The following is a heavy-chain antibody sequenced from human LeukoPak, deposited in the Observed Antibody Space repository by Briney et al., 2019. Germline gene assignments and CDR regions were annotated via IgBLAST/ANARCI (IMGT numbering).Heavy chain of an antibody. CDR2: ISGSGVDT. Sequence: GGSLRLSCAASGFAFSNYGMSWVRQAPGKGLEWVSAISGSGVDTYYADSVKGRFTISRDNSKNTLYLQMNSLRAEDTAVYYCAKDGQLEDYWGQGTLVTVSS. J-gene: IGHJ4*02. CDR3: AKDGQLEDY. V-gene: IGHV3-23*01. D-gene: IGHD6-6*01. CDR1: GFAFSNYG.